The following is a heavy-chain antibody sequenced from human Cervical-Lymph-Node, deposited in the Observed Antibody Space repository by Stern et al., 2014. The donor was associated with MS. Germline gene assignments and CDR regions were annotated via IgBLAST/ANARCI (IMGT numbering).Heavy chain of an antibody. CDR1: GFTFSSYS. CDR3: ASHSSSWYFFY. CDR2: ISSSSSYI. V-gene: IGHV3-21*01. D-gene: IGHD6-13*01. Sequence: EVQLVESGGGLVKPGGSLRLSCAASGFTFSSYSMNWVRQAPGKGLELVSSISSSSSYIYYADSVKGRFTISRDNAKNSLYLQMNSRRAEDTAVYYCASHSSSWYFFYWGQGTLVTVSS. J-gene: IGHJ4*02.